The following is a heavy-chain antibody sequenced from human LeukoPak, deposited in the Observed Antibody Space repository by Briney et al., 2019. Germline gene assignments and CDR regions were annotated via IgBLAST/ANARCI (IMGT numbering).Heavy chain of an antibody. J-gene: IGHJ4*02. V-gene: IGHV1-2*02. CDR2: INPNSGGT. CDR1: GYTFTAYY. CDR3: ARVAPALWFGQLPFDY. D-gene: IGHD3-10*01. Sequence: ASVTVSCKASGYTFTAYYIHWVRQAPGQGPEWMGWINPNSGGTNYAQKFQGRVTMTKDTSISTAYIDLSRLRSDDTAMYYCARVAPALWFGQLPFDYWGQGTLVTVSS.